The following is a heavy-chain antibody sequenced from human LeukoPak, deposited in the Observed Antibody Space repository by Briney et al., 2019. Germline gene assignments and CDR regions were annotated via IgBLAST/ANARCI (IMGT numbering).Heavy chain of an antibody. CDR2: ISSSSSYI. Sequence: GGSLRLSCAASGFTFSSHWMHWVRQAPGKGLVWVSSISSSSSYIYYADSVKGRFTISRDNAKNSLYLQMNSLRAEDTAVYYCARDYAQYGMDVWGQGTTVTVSS. D-gene: IGHD4-17*01. V-gene: IGHV3-21*01. J-gene: IGHJ6*02. CDR3: ARDYAQYGMDV. CDR1: GFTFSSHW.